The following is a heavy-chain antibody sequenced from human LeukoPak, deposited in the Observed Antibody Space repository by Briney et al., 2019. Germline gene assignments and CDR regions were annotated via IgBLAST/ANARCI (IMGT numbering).Heavy chain of an antibody. CDR2: IYYSGNT. Sequence: LETLSLTCSVSGGSISTSPYYWGCIRQPPRKGLEWIGDIYYSGNTYYNPSLKSRVTISVDTSKNQVSLKVTSVTAADTALYYCARRRTYDILTGYPQYYFDYWGQGALVTVSS. V-gene: IGHV4-39*01. CDR1: GGSISTSPYY. CDR3: ARRRTYDILTGYPQYYFDY. J-gene: IGHJ4*02. D-gene: IGHD3-9*01.